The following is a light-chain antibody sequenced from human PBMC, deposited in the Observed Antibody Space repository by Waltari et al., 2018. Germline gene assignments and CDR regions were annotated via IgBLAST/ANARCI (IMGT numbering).Light chain of an antibody. J-gene: IGKJ2*01. CDR1: PTVLYNSNNRNS. CDR3: QQYYSSPYT. Sequence: DFVMTQSPASLALSLGERATIHCKTSPTVLYNSNNRNSLTWYQQKPGQPPKLLFYWASTRESGVPDRFRASGSGTDFTLTISRLQPEDVAIYYCQQYYSSPYTFGQGTRLEIK. V-gene: IGKV4-1*01. CDR2: WAS.